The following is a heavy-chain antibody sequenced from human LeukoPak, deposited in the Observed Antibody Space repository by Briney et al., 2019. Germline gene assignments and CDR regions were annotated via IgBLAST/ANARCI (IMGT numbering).Heavy chain of an antibody. CDR2: ISDSGSIA. CDR3: AKDARRTSGWYFFDY. Sequence: GGSLRLSCAASGFAFSSQAMGWVRQAPGKGLEWVSVISDSGSIAYYADSVKGRFTISRDNSKNTLFLQMNSLRAEDTAVYYCAKDARRTSGWYFFDYWGQGTLVTVSS. J-gene: IGHJ4*02. CDR1: GFAFSSQA. D-gene: IGHD6-19*01. V-gene: IGHV3-23*01.